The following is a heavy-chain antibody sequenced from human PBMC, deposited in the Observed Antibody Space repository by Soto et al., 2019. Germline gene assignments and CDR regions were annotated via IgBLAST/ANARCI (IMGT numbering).Heavy chain of an antibody. J-gene: IGHJ4*02. CDR2: ISSSSSYI. CDR3: ARDEPYCRGGSCCGY. V-gene: IGHV3-21*01. CDR1: GFTFSSYS. D-gene: IGHD2-15*01. Sequence: EVQLVESGGGLVKPGGSLRLSCAASGFTFSSYSMNWVRQAPGKGLEWVSSISSSSSYIYYADSVKGRFTISRDNAQNSLSLQMNSLRAEDTAVYYCARDEPYCRGGSCCGYWGQGTLVTVSS.